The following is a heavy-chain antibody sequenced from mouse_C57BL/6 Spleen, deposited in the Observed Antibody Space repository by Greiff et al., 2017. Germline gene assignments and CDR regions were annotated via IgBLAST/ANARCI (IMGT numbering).Heavy chain of an antibody. V-gene: IGHV1-72*01. CDR1: GYTFTSYW. D-gene: IGHD2-1*01. J-gene: IGHJ4*01. Sequence: QVQLQQSGPELVKPGASVKLSCKASGYTFTSYWMHWVKQRPGRGLEWIGRIDPNSGGTKYNEKFKSKATLTVDKPSSTAYIQLSSLTSEDSAVYYCARWSYDKYGDYYAMDYWGQGTSVTVSS. CDR2: IDPNSGGT. CDR3: ARWSYDKYGDYYAMDY.